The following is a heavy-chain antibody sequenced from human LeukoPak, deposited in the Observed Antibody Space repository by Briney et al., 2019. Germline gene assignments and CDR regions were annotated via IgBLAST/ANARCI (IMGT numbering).Heavy chain of an antibody. Sequence: GASVKVSCMASGGTFSSYAISWVRQAPGQGLEWMGGIIPIFGTANYAQKFQGRVTITADESTSTAYMELSSLRSEDTAVYYCARSYRDYDILTGYYARFDYWGQGTLVTVSS. CDR2: IIPIFGTA. D-gene: IGHD3-9*01. J-gene: IGHJ4*02. CDR3: ARSYRDYDILTGYYARFDY. CDR1: GGTFSSYA. V-gene: IGHV1-69*13.